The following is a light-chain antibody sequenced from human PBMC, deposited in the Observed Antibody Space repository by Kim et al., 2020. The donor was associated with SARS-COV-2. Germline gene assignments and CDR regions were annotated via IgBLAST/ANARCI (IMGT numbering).Light chain of an antibody. CDR1: KSVSTN. CDR3: QQYNNWPPVT. J-gene: IGKJ1*01. Sequence: SPGERAALSCRASKSVSTNLAWYQQKPGQAPRLPLYGASTRATGIPARFTGSGSGTEFTLTISSLQSEDFAVYYCQQYNNWPPVTFGQGTKVDIK. CDR2: GAS. V-gene: IGKV3-15*01.